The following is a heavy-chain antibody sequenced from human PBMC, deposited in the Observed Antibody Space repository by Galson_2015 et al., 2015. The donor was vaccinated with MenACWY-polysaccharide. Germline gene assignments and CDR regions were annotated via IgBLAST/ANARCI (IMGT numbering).Heavy chain of an antibody. CDR1: GFTFTSYA. CDR3: AKDSTDFWSVAGLFYH. J-gene: IGHJ5*02. V-gene: IGHV3-23*01. D-gene: IGHD3-3*01. Sequence: SLRLSCAASGFTFTSYAMSWVRQAPGKGLEWVSAIRSSGTNTYYAYSVKGRFTISRDNSKNTLYLQMNSLRAEDTAVYYCAKDSTDFWSVAGLFYHWGQGTLVTVSS. CDR2: IRSSGTNT.